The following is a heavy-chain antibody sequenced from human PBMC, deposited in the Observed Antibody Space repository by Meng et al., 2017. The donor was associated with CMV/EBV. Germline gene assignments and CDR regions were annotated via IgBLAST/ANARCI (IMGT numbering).Heavy chain of an antibody. Sequence: QVQLVQSAAEVKKPGSSVKVSCKTSGGTFSTFAISWVRQAPGEGLEWMGWISAYNGNTNYAQKLQGRVTMTTDTSTSTAYMELRSLRSDDTAVYYCATDILTHFDYWGQGTLVTVSS. CDR2: ISAYNGNT. CDR1: GGTFSTFA. V-gene: IGHV1-18*01. CDR3: ATDILTHFDY. J-gene: IGHJ4*02. D-gene: IGHD3-9*01.